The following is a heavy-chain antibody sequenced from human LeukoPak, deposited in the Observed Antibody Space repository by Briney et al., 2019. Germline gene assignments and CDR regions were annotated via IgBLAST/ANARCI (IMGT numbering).Heavy chain of an antibody. CDR2: INHSGST. D-gene: IGHD6-19*01. Sequence: SETLSLTCAVYGGSFSGNYWSWIRQPQGKGLEWIGEINHSGSTNYNPSLKSRVTISVDTSKNQFSLKLSSVTAADTAVYYCARHPLQQWLVRSDYYYYMDVWGKGTTVTISS. V-gene: IGHV4-34*01. CDR3: ARHPLQQWLVRSDYYYYMDV. J-gene: IGHJ6*03. CDR1: GGSFSGNY.